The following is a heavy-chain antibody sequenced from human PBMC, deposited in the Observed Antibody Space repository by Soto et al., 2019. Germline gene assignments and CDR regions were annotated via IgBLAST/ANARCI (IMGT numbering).Heavy chain of an antibody. CDR2: ISYDGGYQ. J-gene: IGHJ2*01. V-gene: IGHV3-30*03. CDR1: RFAFSSYA. CDR3: ARGTTVTPWRYLDL. Sequence: QEQLVESGGGVVQPGKSLRLSCAASRFAFSSYAMHWVRQAPGKGLEWVAVISYDGGYQNYADSVKGRFTVSRDNSKNTRWLQMNSLRPEDTALYYWARGTTVTPWRYLDLGGQGTLVTVSS. D-gene: IGHD4-17*01.